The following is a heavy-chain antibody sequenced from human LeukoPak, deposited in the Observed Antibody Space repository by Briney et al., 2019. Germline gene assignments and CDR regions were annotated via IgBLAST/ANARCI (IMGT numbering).Heavy chain of an antibody. CDR1: GGSISSGSYY. D-gene: IGHD3-3*01. Sequence: SETLSLTCAVSGGSISSGSYYWSWIRQPAGKGLEWIGRIYTSGSTNYNPSLKSRVTISVDTSKNQFSLKLSSVTAADTAVYYCAREGIYVLRFLEWYPYYYYYMDVWGKGTTVTVSS. J-gene: IGHJ6*03. CDR3: AREGIYVLRFLEWYPYYYYYMDV. CDR2: IYTSGST. V-gene: IGHV4-61*02.